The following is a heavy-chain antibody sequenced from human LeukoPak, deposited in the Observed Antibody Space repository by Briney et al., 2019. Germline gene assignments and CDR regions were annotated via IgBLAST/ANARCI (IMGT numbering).Heavy chain of an antibody. J-gene: IGHJ4*02. V-gene: IGHV1-2*02. CDR1: GYTLTGYY. D-gene: IGHD2-15*01. CDR3: ARGRGYPPTKAYYFDY. Sequence: ASVKVSCKASGYTLTGYYMHWVRQAPGQGLEWMGWINPNSGGTNYAQKFQGRVTMTRDTSISTAYMELSRLRSDDTAVYYCARGRGYPPTKAYYFDYWGQGTLVTVSS. CDR2: INPNSGGT.